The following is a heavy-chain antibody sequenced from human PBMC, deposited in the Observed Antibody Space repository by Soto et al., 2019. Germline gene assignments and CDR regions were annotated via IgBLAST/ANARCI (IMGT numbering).Heavy chain of an antibody. D-gene: IGHD2-2*01. V-gene: IGHV3-21*03. Sequence: GGSLRLSCAASGFTFSSYSMNWVRQAPGKGLEWVSSISSSSSYIYYADSVKGRFTISRDNAKNSLYLQMNRLRAEDTAVYYCARVRGYCSSTSCEYYYYYYMDVWGKGTTVTVSS. CDR3: ARVRGYCSSTSCEYYYYYYMDV. CDR2: ISSSSSYI. J-gene: IGHJ6*03. CDR1: GFTFSSYS.